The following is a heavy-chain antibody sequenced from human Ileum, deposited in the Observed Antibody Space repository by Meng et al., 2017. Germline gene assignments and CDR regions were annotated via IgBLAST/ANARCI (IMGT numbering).Heavy chain of an antibody. J-gene: IGHJ4*02. Sequence: VHLVESGGGLVQTGGSSGLSCEAAGFIFSNYAMSWVRQAPGKGLVWVSRIERDGSSVSYAASVKGRFTTSRDNAKETLFLQMSSLRVEDTAVYYCARGDSVTAEYWGQGTLVTVSS. CDR2: IERDGSSV. D-gene: IGHD2-21*02. V-gene: IGHV3-74*02. CDR3: ARGDSVTAEY. CDR1: GFIFSNYA.